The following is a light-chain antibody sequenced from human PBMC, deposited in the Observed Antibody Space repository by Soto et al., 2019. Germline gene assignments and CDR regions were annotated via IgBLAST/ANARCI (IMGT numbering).Light chain of an antibody. CDR3: QYFGSHGLT. CDR2: GAS. CDR1: QTVASSF. Sequence: EIVLTQSPGTLSLSPGERATLSCRASQTVASSFLAWYRQNPGQPPRLLIYGASTRAPGIQERFSGSGSGPEFTLTISRLEPEYFAVYYCQYFGSHGLTVGGGTKVEI. V-gene: IGKV3-20*01. J-gene: IGKJ4*01.